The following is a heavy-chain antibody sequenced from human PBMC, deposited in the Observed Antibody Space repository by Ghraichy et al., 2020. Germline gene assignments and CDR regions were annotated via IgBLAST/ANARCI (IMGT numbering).Heavy chain of an antibody. D-gene: IGHD3-10*01. CDR1: GFAFGDYA. CDR2: IRGNAYGRTT. J-gene: IGHJ4*02. V-gene: IGHV3-49*04. CDR3: SRGVPVIIGYYFDS. Sequence: GGSLRLSCTASGFAFGDYAMNWVRQAPGKGLEWVAIIRGNAYGRTTEYAASVKGRFTISTDDSKCIAYQQMNSLKSDATGVYYCSRGVPVIIGYYFDSWGQGTLVTVPS.